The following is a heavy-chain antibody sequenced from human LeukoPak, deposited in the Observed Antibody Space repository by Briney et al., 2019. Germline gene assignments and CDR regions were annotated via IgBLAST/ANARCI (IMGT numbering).Heavy chain of an antibody. D-gene: IGHD6-19*01. CDR2: ISSSGSPI. V-gene: IGHV3-48*03. CDR3: ARDSTPYSSDWYYDAFDI. J-gene: IGHJ3*02. Sequence: GGSLRLSCAASGFTFSHYEMNWVRQAPGKGLEWLSYISSSGSPIYQADSVKGRFTISRDNAKNSLYLQMNSLRAEDTAVYYCARDSTPYSSDWYYDAFDIWGPGTMVTVSS. CDR1: GFTFSHYE.